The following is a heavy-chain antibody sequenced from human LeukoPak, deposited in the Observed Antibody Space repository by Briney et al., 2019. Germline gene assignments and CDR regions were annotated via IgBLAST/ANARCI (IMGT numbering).Heavy chain of an antibody. J-gene: IGHJ3*02. CDR3: ARDDAFDI. CDR1: GFTFSNAW. CDR2: IKQDGSEK. Sequence: SGGSLRLSCAASGFTFSNAWMSWVRQAPGKGLEWVANIKQDGSEKYYVDSVKGRFTISRDNAKNSLYLQMNSLRAEDTAVYYCARDDAFDIWGQGTMVTVSS. V-gene: IGHV3-7*01.